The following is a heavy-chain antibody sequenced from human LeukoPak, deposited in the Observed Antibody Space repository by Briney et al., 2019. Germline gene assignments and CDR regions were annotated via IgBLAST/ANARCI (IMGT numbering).Heavy chain of an antibody. J-gene: IGHJ4*02. V-gene: IGHV1-46*01. CDR3: ARDPTAYSGSYSFDY. CDR2: INPSDGST. CDR1: GYTFTSYY. Sequence: APVKVSYKASGYTFTSYYMHWVRQAPGQGLEWMGIINPSDGSTRYPQKFQGRVTMTRDTSTSTVYMELSSLRSEDTAVYYCARDPTAYSGSYSFDYWGQGTLVTVSS. D-gene: IGHD1-26*01.